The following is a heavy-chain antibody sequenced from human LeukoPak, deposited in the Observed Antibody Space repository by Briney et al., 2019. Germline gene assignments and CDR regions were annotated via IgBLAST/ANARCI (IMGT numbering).Heavy chain of an antibody. CDR1: GFVVNYNY. V-gene: IGHV3-66*01. D-gene: IGHD1-26*01. CDR3: ARVKVGITYWFDP. J-gene: IGHJ5*02. Sequence: SGGSLRLSCAASGFVVNYNYMSWVRQAPGKGLEWVSVIYSGGSTYYADSVKGRFTISRDNSKNTVYLQKNSLRVEDTAVYYCARVKVGITYWFDPWGQGTLVTVSS. CDR2: IYSGGST.